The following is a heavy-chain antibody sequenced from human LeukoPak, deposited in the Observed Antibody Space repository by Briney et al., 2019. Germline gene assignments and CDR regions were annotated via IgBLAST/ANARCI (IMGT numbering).Heavy chain of an antibody. D-gene: IGHD6-13*01. J-gene: IGHJ4*02. CDR2: ISSSGSTI. CDR1: GFTFSDYY. Sequence: PGGSLRLSCAASGFTFSDYYMSWIRQAPGKGLEWVSYISSSGSTIYYADSVKGRFTISRDNAKNSLYLQMNSLRAEDTAVYYCAADLSSSWESKYFDYWGQGTLVTVSS. CDR3: AADLSSSWESKYFDY. V-gene: IGHV3-11*01.